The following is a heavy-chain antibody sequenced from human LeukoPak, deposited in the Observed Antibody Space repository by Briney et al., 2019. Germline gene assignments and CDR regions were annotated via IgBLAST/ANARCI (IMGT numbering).Heavy chain of an antibody. CDR3: AKCILTGYYKGYMDV. D-gene: IGHD3-9*01. J-gene: IGHJ6*03. V-gene: IGHV3-23*01. CDR2: ISGSGGST. Sequence: PPGGSLRLSWTAAGFIFSIHGMSWVRQAPGKWLEWVSAISGSGGSTYYADYVTGRFTIPRDNSKNTLYLQMNSLRAEDTAVYYCAKCILTGYYKGYMDVWGKGTTVTISS. CDR1: GFIFSIHG.